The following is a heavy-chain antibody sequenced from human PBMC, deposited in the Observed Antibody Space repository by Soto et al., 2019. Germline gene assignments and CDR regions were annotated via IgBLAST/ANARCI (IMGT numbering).Heavy chain of an antibody. J-gene: IGHJ4*02. Sequence: QVQLVQSGAEVKKPGSSVKVSCKASGGTFSSYAISWVRQAPGQGLEWMGGIIPIFGTANYAQKFQGRVTITADESTSTAYMELSSLRSEDTAVYYCARDTGYSCSWYGGVGYFDYWGQGTLVTVSS. CDR3: ARDTGYSCSWYGGVGYFDY. CDR2: IIPIFGTA. V-gene: IGHV1-69*01. CDR1: GGTFSSYA. D-gene: IGHD6-13*01.